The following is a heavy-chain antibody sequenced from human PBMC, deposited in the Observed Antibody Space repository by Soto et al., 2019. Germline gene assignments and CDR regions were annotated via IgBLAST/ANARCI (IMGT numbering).Heavy chain of an antibody. CDR1: GDSVSRDDYY. CDR2: IYHSGHT. CDR3: ARGHPDKTSSWTLNWFDP. V-gene: IGHV4-31*02. D-gene: IGHD2-2*01. Sequence: QVQLQESGPGLVKPSQTLSLTCSVSGDSVSRDDYYWSWLRQPPGKGLEWIGYIYHSGHTYYHPSPATRLTISLDSSKNHFSLILDSVTVADTAVYFCARGHPDKTSSWTLNWFDPWGQGIPVTVSS. J-gene: IGHJ5*02.